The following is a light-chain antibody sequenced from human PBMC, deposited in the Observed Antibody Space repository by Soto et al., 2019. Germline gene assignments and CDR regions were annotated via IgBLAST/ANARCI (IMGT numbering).Light chain of an antibody. Sequence: QSALTQPASVSGSPGQSITISCTGSTSDIGGYEYVSWYQQYPGKAPQLTIYAVPSRPSGVSNRFSGSKSGNTASLTISGLQAEDEADYHCSSYTPSSTDVFGTGTKLTVL. V-gene: IGLV2-14*03. CDR1: TSDIGGYEY. CDR2: AVP. CDR3: SSYTPSSTDV. J-gene: IGLJ1*01.